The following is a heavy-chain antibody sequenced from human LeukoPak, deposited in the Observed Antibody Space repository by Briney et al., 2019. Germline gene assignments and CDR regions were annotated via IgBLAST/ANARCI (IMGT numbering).Heavy chain of an antibody. CDR2: INPNRGGT. J-gene: IGHJ5*02. V-gene: IGHV1-2*02. D-gene: IGHD3-22*01. CDR1: GYTFTGYY. Sequence: ASVKVSCKASGYTFTGYYMHWVRQAPGQGLEWVGRINPNRGGTNYAQKFQGRVTMTRDTSISIAYMELSRLRSDDTAVYYCAREGNHYDSSGYYWFDPWGQGTLVTVSS. CDR3: AREGNHYDSSGYYWFDP.